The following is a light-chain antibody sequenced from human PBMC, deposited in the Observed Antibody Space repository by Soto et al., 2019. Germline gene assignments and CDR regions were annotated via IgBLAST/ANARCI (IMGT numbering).Light chain of an antibody. J-gene: IGLJ2*01. CDR3: TSWTTSTTMI. CDR2: DVN. V-gene: IGLV2-14*03. CDR1: SSDIGAYNF. Sequence: QSAVTQPASVSGSPGQSITMSCTGTSSDIGAYNFVSWYQQHPGKAPKLMLYDVNIRPSGVSNRFSGSKSGNTASLTISGLQAEDEAEYYCTSWTTSTTMIFGGGTKLTVL.